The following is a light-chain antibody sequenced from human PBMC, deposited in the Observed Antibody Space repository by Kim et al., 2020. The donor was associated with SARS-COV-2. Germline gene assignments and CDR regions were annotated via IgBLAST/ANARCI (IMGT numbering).Light chain of an antibody. CDR3: QQYGSSPTT. CDR2: GAS. Sequence: SPGERATLSCRVSQTISSSYLAWYQQKPGQAPRLLISGASNRATGIPDRFSGSGSGTDFSLTISRLEPEDFAVYYCQQYGSSPTTFGQGTKVDIK. CDR1: QTISSSY. V-gene: IGKV3-20*01. J-gene: IGKJ1*01.